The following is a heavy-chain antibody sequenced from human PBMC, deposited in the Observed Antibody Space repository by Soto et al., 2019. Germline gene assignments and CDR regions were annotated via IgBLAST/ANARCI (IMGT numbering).Heavy chain of an antibody. J-gene: IGHJ4*02. CDR2: IYYSGST. CDR1: GGSISSSSYY. Sequence: SETLSLTCTVSGGSISSSSYYWGWSRQPPGKGLEWIGSIYYSGSTYYNPSLKSRVTISVDTSKNQFSLKLSSVTAADTAVYYCARTGWIAAAGRTYYFDYWGQGTLVTVSS. CDR3: ARTGWIAAAGRTYYFDY. D-gene: IGHD6-13*01. V-gene: IGHV4-39*01.